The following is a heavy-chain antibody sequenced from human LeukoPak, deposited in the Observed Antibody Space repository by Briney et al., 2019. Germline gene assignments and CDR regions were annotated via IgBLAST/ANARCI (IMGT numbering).Heavy chain of an antibody. D-gene: IGHD3-10*01. CDR1: GFTFSSSS. CDR2: ISYRGGYK. V-gene: IGHV3-21*01. J-gene: IGHJ5*02. Sequence: GGSLRLSCAASGFTFSSSSMNWVRQAPGKGLEWVSYISYRGGYKYYADSVKGRFTISRDNDKNSLFLQMNSLGPEDTAMYYCAEGSGPRLNNWFDPWGQGTPVTVSS. CDR3: AEGSGPRLNNWFDP.